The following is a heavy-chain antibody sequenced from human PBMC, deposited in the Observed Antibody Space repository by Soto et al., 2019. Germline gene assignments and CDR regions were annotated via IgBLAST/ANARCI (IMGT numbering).Heavy chain of an antibody. CDR1: GFTFSSYW. CDR2: IKQDGSEK. Sequence: PGGSLRLSCAASGFTFSSYWMSWVRQAPGKGLEWVANIKQDGSEKYYVDSVKGRFTISRDNAKNSLYLQMNSLRAEDTAVYYCARGPNIVLVQAAIYYYYGMDVWGQGTTVTVYS. J-gene: IGHJ6*02. V-gene: IGHV3-7*01. CDR3: ARGPNIVLVQAAIYYYYGMDV. D-gene: IGHD2-2*01.